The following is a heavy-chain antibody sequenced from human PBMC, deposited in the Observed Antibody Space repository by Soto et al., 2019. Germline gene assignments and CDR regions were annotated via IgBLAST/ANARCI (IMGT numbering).Heavy chain of an antibody. CDR1: GFTFSDYY. Sequence: GGSLRLSCAASGFTFSDYYMSWIRQAPGKGLEWVSYLSSSSSYTNYADSVKGRFTISRDNSKNTLYLQMGSLRAEDMAVYYCARALGYAFDIWGQGTMVTVSS. J-gene: IGHJ3*02. V-gene: IGHV3-11*06. CDR2: LSSSSSYT. D-gene: IGHD7-27*01. CDR3: ARALGYAFDI.